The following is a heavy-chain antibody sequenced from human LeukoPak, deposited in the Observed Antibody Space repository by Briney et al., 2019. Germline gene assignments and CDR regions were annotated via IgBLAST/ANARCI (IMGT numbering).Heavy chain of an antibody. V-gene: IGHV3-48*04. Sequence: GGSLRLSCAASGFSFSSYWMSWVRQAPGKGLEWVSYISSSGNTIYYADSVKGRFTISRDNAKNLLYLQMNSRRVEDTAVYYCARHPFDPWGQGTLVTVT. CDR2: ISSSGNTI. CDR1: GFSFSSYW. CDR3: ARHPFDP. J-gene: IGHJ5*02.